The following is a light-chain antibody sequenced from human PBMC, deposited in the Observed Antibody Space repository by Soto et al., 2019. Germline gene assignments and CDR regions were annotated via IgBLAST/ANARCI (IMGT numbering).Light chain of an antibody. J-gene: IGKJ1*01. Sequence: IGLTQSPSTLSVSRGESATLSCRASQSFTSNLAWFKRALGQAPRLLSYDASNRDAGIQARFSGSGSRTDFTLTISSLEPEDLAVYYCQQRSTWPWTFGQGTKV. V-gene: IGKV3-11*01. CDR3: QQRSTWPWT. CDR2: DAS. CDR1: QSFTSN.